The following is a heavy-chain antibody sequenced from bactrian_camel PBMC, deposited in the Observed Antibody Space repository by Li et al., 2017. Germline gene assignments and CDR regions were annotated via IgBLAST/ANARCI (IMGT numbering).Heavy chain of an antibody. CDR3: AAAAGLFGGTCLDVRSVDY. CDR1: RNPYKPLC. J-gene: IGHJ4*01. Sequence: HVQLVESGGGSVQAGGSLRLSCAASRNPYKPLCMAWFRQPPGKKRERVATISSDRTSTVYAASVEGRFTISRDNAKNTLYLQMNSLNTEDTAKYYCAAAAGLFGGTCLDVRSVDYWGQGTQVTVS. CDR2: ISSDRTST. D-gene: IGHD7*01. V-gene: IGHV3S54*01.